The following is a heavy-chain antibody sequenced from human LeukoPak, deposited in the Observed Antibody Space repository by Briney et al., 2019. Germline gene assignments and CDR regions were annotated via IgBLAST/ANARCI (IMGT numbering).Heavy chain of an antibody. CDR2: ISGSGGST. D-gene: IGHD1-14*01. V-gene: IGHV3-23*01. J-gene: IGHJ6*02. CDR3: AKPLRSKQDYYYYYGMDV. Sequence: GGSLRLSCAASGFTFSSYAMSWVHQAPGKGLEWVSAISGSGGSTYYADSVKGRFTISRDNSKNTLYLQMNSLRAEDTAVYYCAKPLRSKQDYYYYYGMDVWGQGTTVTVSS. CDR1: GFTFSSYA.